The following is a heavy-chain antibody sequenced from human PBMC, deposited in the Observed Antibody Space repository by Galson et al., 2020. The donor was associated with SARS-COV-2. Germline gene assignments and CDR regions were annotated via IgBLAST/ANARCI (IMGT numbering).Heavy chain of an antibody. Sequence: PGGSLRLSCEVSGFTFNSYTMTWVRQAPGKGPEWVSSISSNSDYIYYEDSLKGRFTLSRDNAKNSLYLQMNSLRAEDTAVYYCSRGASWAMFGMDVWGQGTTVTVSS. J-gene: IGHJ6*02. CDR3: SRGASWAMFGMDV. V-gene: IGHV3-21*01. CDR2: ISSNSDYI. CDR1: GFTFNSYT. D-gene: IGHD1-26*01.